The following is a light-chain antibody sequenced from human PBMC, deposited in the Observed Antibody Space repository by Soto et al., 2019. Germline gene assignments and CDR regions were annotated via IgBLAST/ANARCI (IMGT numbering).Light chain of an antibody. CDR1: SSDVGGYNY. J-gene: IGLJ2*01. CDR3: SSYTSSIS. CDR2: DVN. Sequence: QATLTQPASVSGSPGQSITISCTGTSSDVGGYNYVSLYQQHPGKAPKLMIYDVNTRPSGVSNRFSGSKSVNTASLTISGLQAEDGADYYCSSYTSSISFGGGTKLPVL. V-gene: IGLV2-14*01.